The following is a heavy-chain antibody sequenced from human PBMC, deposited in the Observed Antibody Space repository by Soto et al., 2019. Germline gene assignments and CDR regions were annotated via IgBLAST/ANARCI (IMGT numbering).Heavy chain of an antibody. CDR2: IYWDDDQ. D-gene: IGHD3-9*01. Sequence: QITLKESGPTLVKPTQTLTLTCTFSGFSLSTRSVGVGWIRQPPGKALEWLALIYWDDDQRYSPALKSRLTISKDTSKNQVVLTMTNMDPVDTATYYCAHRRVYDFLARYQAVDAFDVWGRGTMVTVSS. CDR1: GFSLSTRSVG. V-gene: IGHV2-5*02. J-gene: IGHJ3*01. CDR3: AHRRVYDFLARYQAVDAFDV.